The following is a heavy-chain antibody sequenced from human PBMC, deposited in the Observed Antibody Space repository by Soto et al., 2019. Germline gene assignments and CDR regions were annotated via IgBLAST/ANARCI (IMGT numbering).Heavy chain of an antibody. V-gene: IGHV2-5*02. CDR3: AHDGDYDLFTSAH. D-gene: IGHD4-17*01. Sequence: SGPTLVNPTQTLTLTCTLSGFSLSTSGVGVGWIRQPPGKALEWLALIYWDDDKRYSPSLKNRLAISKDTSRNHVVLTITNVDPVDNATYFCAHDGDYDLFTSAHWGPGNMVTVLS. CDR1: GFSLSTSGVG. J-gene: IGHJ4*02. CDR2: IYWDDDK.